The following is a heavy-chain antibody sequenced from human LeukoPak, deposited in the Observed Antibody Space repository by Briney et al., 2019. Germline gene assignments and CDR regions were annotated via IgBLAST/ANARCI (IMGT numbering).Heavy chain of an antibody. J-gene: IGHJ4*02. CDR3: ARVGGGDGSGWSTTDY. V-gene: IGHV3-9*01. CDR1: EFTFDDYA. CDR2: ISWNSGNI. D-gene: IGHD6-19*01. Sequence: PGGSLRLSCAASEFTFDDYAMHWVRQAPGKGLEWVSGISWNSGNIGYADSVKGRFTISRDNAKNSLYLQMNSLRVEDTAMYYCARVGGGDGSGWSTTDYWGQGTLVTISS.